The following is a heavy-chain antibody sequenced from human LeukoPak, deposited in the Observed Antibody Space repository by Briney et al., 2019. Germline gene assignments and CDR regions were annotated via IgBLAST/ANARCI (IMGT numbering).Heavy chain of an antibody. CDR3: ARVDVEASSWGAFDI. CDR2: INPTSGGT. Sequence: GASVKVSCKASGYTFTRHYIHWVRQAPGQGLEWMGWINPTSGGTDYPRKFQGRVTLTRDTSLSTAYMELSRLTSDDTAMYYCARVDVEASSWGAFDIWGQGTMVTVSS. J-gene: IGHJ3*02. CDR1: GYTFTRHY. D-gene: IGHD1-26*01. V-gene: IGHV1-2*02.